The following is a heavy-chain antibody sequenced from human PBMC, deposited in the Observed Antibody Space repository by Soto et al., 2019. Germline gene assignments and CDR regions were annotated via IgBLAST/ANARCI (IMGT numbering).Heavy chain of an antibody. J-gene: IGHJ5*02. Sequence: PSETLSLTCTVSGGSISSGEYYWSWIRQPPGKGLEWIGYIFYSGSTYYNPSLKSRVTISVDRSKNQFSLKLRTVTTADTAVYYCARGPKQALWVSWFDPWGQGTLVTVSS. CDR2: IFYSGST. D-gene: IGHD3-10*01. CDR1: GGSISSGEYY. V-gene: IGHV4-30-4*01. CDR3: ARGPKQALWVSWFDP.